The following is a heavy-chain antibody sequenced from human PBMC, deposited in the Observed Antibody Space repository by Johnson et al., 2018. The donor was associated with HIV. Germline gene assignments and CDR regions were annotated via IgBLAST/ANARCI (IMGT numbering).Heavy chain of an antibody. Sequence: VQLVESGGGVVQPGGSLRLSCAASGFTFSSYGMHWVRQAPGKGLEYVSAVSSNGGSTYYANSVRGRFIISRDNSKNTLYLQMNSLRAEDTAVYYCARDQGVRAFDIWGQGTMVTVSS. J-gene: IGHJ3*02. CDR1: GFTFSSYG. CDR3: ARDQGVRAFDI. CDR2: VSSNGGST. V-gene: IGHV3-64*01. D-gene: IGHD3-16*01.